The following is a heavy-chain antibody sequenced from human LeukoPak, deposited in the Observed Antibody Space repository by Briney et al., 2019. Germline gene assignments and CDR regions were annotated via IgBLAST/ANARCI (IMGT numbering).Heavy chain of an antibody. Sequence: ASVKVSCKAFGYTFTSNYMHWVRQAPGQGPEWMGVISPSGGSTTYAQKFQGRVTLTRDMSTSTDYLELSSLRSEDTAVYYCARAPYSSSWYEDYWGQGTLVTVSS. CDR1: GYTFTSNY. CDR2: ISPSGGST. V-gene: IGHV1-46*01. CDR3: ARAPYSSSWYEDY. J-gene: IGHJ4*02. D-gene: IGHD6-13*01.